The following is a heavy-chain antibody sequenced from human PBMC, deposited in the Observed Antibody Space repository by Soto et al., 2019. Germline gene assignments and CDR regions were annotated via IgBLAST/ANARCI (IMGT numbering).Heavy chain of an antibody. CDR2: MNPNSGNT. D-gene: IGHD2-15*01. J-gene: IGHJ6*02. CDR1: EYTFTNYD. Sequence: QVQLVQSGAEVKKPGASVKVSCKASEYTFTNYDINWVRQATGQGLEWMGWMNPNSGNTGYAQKLQGRVTMTRDTSISTAYMELSSLRSEDTAVYYCSRGYCSGGSCSDYYNYDMDVWGQGTTVTVSS. V-gene: IGHV1-8*01. CDR3: SRGYCSGGSCSDYYNYDMDV.